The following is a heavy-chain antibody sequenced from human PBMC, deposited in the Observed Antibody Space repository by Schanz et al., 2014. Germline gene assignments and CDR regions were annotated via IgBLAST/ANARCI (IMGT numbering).Heavy chain of an antibody. J-gene: IGHJ3*02. Sequence: QVQLVQSGAEVKKPGASEKVSCKASGYTFTSHGISWVRQAPGQGLEWMGWITAYNGDTNYALKLQGRVTMTTDTSTGTAYMELRSLRSDDTALYYCTRGGYSYALSAFDISRQGTIVNDSP. CDR1: GYTFTSHG. V-gene: IGHV1-18*01. D-gene: IGHD5-18*01. CDR3: TRGGYSYALSAFDI. CDR2: ITAYNGDT.